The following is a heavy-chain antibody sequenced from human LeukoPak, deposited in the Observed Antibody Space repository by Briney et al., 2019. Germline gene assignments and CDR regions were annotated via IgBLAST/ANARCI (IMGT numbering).Heavy chain of an antibody. CDR1: GFTFSSYW. CDR2: IKQDGSEK. CDR3: ARLLITGTTPSNFGY. V-gene: IGHV3-7*01. D-gene: IGHD1-7*01. J-gene: IGHJ4*02. Sequence: PGGSLRLSCAASGFTFSSYWMSWVRQAPGKGLEWVANIKQDGSEKYYVDSVKGRFTISRDNAKNSLYLQMNSLRAEDTAVYYCARLLITGTTPSNFGYWGQGTLVTVSS.